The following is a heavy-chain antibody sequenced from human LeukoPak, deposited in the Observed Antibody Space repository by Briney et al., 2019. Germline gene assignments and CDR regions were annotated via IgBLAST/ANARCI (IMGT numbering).Heavy chain of an antibody. V-gene: IGHV3-53*01. CDR2: IYSGGST. D-gene: IGHD1-26*01. CDR1: GFTVSSNY. J-gene: IGHJ3*02. Sequence: GSLILSCAASGFTVSSNYMSWVRQAPGKGLEWVSVIYSGGSTYYGDSVKGRLTISTDNSKNTLYLHMNSLRAEDTAVYYCARIVLEWELPGAFDIWGQGTMVTVSS. CDR3: ARIVLEWELPGAFDI.